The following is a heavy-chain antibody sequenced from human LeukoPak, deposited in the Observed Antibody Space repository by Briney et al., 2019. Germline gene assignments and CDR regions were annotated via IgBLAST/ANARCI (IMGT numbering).Heavy chain of an antibody. V-gene: IGHV3-21*04. D-gene: IGHD3-16*02. Sequence: PGGSLRLSCAASGFTFSSYSMNWVRQAPGKGLEWVSSITRSNYIYYADSVKGRFTISRDNAKNSLYLQMNSLRAEDTALYYCARRSDYVWGSYRPTEEYYFDYWGQGTLVTVSS. CDR3: ARRSDYVWGSYRPTEEYYFDY. CDR1: GFTFSSYS. CDR2: ITRSNYI. J-gene: IGHJ4*02.